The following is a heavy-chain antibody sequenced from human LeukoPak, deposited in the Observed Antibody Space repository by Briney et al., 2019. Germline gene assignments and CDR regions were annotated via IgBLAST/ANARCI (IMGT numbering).Heavy chain of an antibody. D-gene: IGHD3-22*01. CDR1: GFTFSDYY. Sequence: GGSLRLSCAASGFTFSDYYMSWIRQAPGKGLEWVSYISSSGSTIYYADSVKGRFTISRDNAKNSLYLQMNSLRAEDTAVYYCARAGPPYYYDSSGYSFSPFDYWGQGTLVTVSS. V-gene: IGHV3-11*01. CDR2: ISSSGSTI. J-gene: IGHJ4*02. CDR3: ARAGPPYYYDSSGYSFSPFDY.